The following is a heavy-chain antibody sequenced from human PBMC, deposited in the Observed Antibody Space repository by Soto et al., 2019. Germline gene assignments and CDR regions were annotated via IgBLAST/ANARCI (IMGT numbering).Heavy chain of an antibody. V-gene: IGHV3-23*01. J-gene: IGHJ6*02. CDR2: VTGNGVYT. CDR3: ARDPNIVLVPAALRSYYYYYGMDV. D-gene: IGHD2-2*01. CDR1: GLTFTNFA. Sequence: PGGSLRLSCAASGLTFTNFAMSWVRQAPGKGLEWVSAVTGNGVYTFYADSVKGRFTISRDNSKNTVYLQMNSLRAEDTAVYYCARDPNIVLVPAALRSYYYYYGMDVWGQGTTVTVS.